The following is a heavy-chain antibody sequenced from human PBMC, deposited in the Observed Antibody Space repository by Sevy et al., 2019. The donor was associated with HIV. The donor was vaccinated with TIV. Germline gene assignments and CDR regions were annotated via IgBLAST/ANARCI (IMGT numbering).Heavy chain of an antibody. CDR1: GYTLTKLS. Sequence: ASVKVSCKVSGYTLTKLSMHWVRQAPGKGLEWMGSFDPEDGETIYAQKFQGRVIMTDDRSTDTAYMELSSLRFEDTAVVDCATTKDDYENNGDPFDYWGQGTLVTVSS. V-gene: IGHV1-24*01. D-gene: IGHD2-21*01. J-gene: IGHJ4*02. CDR2: FDPEDGET. CDR3: ATTKDDYENNGDPFDY.